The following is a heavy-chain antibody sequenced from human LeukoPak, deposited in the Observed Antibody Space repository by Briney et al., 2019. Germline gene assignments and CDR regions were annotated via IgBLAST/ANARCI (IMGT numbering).Heavy chain of an antibody. CDR1: GFTFSTYE. CDR3: AILRIAVAGIKGDAFDI. D-gene: IGHD6-19*01. J-gene: IGHJ3*02. V-gene: IGHV3-21*01. Sequence: PGGSLRLSCAASGFTFSTYEMNWVRQAPGKGLEWVSSISSSSSYIYYADSVKGRFTISRDNAKNSLYLQMNSLRAEDTAVYYCAILRIAVAGIKGDAFDIWGQGTMVTVSS. CDR2: ISSSSSYI.